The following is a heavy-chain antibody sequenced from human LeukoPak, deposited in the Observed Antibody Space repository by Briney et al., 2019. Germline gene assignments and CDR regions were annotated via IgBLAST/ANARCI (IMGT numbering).Heavy chain of an antibody. Sequence: SETLSLTCTVPGAFISSGTYYWGWIRQPPGKGLEWIGSIYYSGSTYYNPSLKSRVTISVDTSKNQFSLKLSSVTAADTAVYYCAIYMYYFDYWGQGTLVTVSS. CDR3: AIYMYYFDY. D-gene: IGHD2-2*02. CDR2: IYYSGST. J-gene: IGHJ4*02. CDR1: GAFISSGTYY. V-gene: IGHV4-39*07.